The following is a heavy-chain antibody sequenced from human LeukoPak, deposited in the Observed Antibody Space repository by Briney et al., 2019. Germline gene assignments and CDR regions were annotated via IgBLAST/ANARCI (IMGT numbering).Heavy chain of an antibody. Sequence: SETLSLTCIVSGGSIGSYYWSWIRQPAGKGLEWIGRIYSSGSTNYNPSLKSRVTMSVDKSKNQFSLKLSSVTAADTAVYYCARVICSSTSCYEMDYWGQGTLVTVSS. V-gene: IGHV4-4*07. CDR1: GGSIGSYY. CDR3: ARVICSSTSCYEMDY. CDR2: IYSSGST. J-gene: IGHJ4*02. D-gene: IGHD2-2*01.